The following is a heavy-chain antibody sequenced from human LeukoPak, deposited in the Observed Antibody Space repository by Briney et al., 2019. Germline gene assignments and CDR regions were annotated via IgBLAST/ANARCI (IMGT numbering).Heavy chain of an antibody. J-gene: IGHJ4*02. V-gene: IGHV4-4*02. CDR2: IYHSGSP. CDR3: ARVNINNWHSCDY. D-gene: IGHD1-1*01. CDR1: GGSISSNNW. Sequence: SETLSLTCAVSGGSISSNNWWGWVRQPPGKGLEWIGEIYHSGSPNYNPSLKSRVTITVDKSRNHFSLNLSSVTAADTAVYYCARVNINNWHSCDYWGQGTLVTVPS.